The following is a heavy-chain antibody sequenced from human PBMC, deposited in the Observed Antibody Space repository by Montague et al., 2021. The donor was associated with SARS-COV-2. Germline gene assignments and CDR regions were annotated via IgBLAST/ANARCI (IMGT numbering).Heavy chain of an antibody. D-gene: IGHD3-22*01. V-gene: IGHV4-59*02. CDR1: GSSVRSYY. CDR3: AKHAYYFDSRGYNYTDAFNV. J-gene: IGHJ3*01. CDR2: IYDSGST. Sequence: SETLSLTCIVSGSSVRSYYWSWIRQPPGKGLEWIGYIYDSGSTNYNPSLKSRVTISVDTSKNQFSLKLSSVTAADTAVYYCAKHAYYFDSRGYNYTDAFNVWGQGTMVTVSS.